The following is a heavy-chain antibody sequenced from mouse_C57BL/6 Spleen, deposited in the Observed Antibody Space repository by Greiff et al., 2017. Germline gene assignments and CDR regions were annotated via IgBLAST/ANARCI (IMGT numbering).Heavy chain of an antibody. CDR2: IYPGSGNT. V-gene: IGHV1-76*01. CDR1: GYTFTDYY. D-gene: IGHD2-1*01. Sequence: VKLQESGAELVRPGASVKLSCKASGYTFTDYYINWVKQRPGQGLEWIARIYPGSGNTYYNEKFKGKATLTAEKSSSTAYMQLSSLTSEDSAVYFCARVYYGNYDWYFDVWGTGTTVTVSS. J-gene: IGHJ1*03. CDR3: ARVYYGNYDWYFDV.